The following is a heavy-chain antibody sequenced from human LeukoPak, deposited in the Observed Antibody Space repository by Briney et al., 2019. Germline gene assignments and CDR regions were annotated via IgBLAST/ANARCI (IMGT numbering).Heavy chain of an antibody. CDR2: INSGATSE. CDR1: GFIFSNFE. D-gene: IGHD2-8*02. CDR3: ARVICTGGSCFQNDY. Sequence: GGSLRLSCTASGFIFSNFEMNWVRPSPGKGLQWVAYINSGATSEYYADSVKGRFTISRDNAKNSLYLQMNSLGVQDTAIYYCARVICTGGSCFQNDYWGQGTLVTVSP. J-gene: IGHJ4*01. V-gene: IGHV3-48*03.